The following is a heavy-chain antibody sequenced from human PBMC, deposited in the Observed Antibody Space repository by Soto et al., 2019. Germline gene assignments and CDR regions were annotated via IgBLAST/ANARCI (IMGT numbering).Heavy chain of an antibody. Sequence: SETLSLTCTFSGGSVISGSYYWSWIRQPPVKGLEWIGYIYYSGSTNYNPSLKSRVTISVDTSKNQFSLKLSSVTAADTAVYYCARGKNYYDSSGPGHFDYWGQGTLVTVSS. CDR1: GGSVISGSYY. CDR2: IYYSGST. CDR3: ARGKNYYDSSGPGHFDY. J-gene: IGHJ4*02. D-gene: IGHD3-22*01. V-gene: IGHV4-61*01.